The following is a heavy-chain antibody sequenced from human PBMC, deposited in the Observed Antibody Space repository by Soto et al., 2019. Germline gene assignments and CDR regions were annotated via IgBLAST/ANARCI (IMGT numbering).Heavy chain of an antibody. D-gene: IGHD6-19*01. CDR2: ISGSSTYI. CDR3: ARDQWLDKRDESYLDF. Sequence: PGGSLRLSCAASGFTFSSFTMNWVRQAPGKGLEWVSSISGSSTYIYYADSMKGRFTISRDNAKNSLFLQMNSLRADDLGVYYCARDQWLDKRDESYLDFWGQGTLVTVSS. CDR1: GFTFSSFT. J-gene: IGHJ4*02. V-gene: IGHV3-21*01.